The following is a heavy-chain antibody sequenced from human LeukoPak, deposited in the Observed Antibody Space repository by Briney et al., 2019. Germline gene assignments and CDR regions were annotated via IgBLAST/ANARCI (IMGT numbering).Heavy chain of an antibody. V-gene: IGHV4-59*01. CDR2: IYYSGST. CDR3: ASGITGTTRDAFDI. J-gene: IGHJ3*02. Sequence: PSETLSLTCAVYGGSFSGYYWSWIRQPPGKGLEWIGYIYYSGSTNYNPSLKSRVTISVDTSKNQFSLKLSSVTAADTAVYYCASGITGTTRDAFDIWGQGTMVTVSS. D-gene: IGHD1-7*01. CDR1: GGSFSGYY.